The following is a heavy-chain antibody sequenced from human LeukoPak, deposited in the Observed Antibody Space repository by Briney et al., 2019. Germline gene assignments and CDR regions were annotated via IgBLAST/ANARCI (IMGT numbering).Heavy chain of an antibody. V-gene: IGHV3-48*01. J-gene: IGHJ5*02. CDR1: GFTFSSYE. CDR2: ISSSSSTI. Sequence: GGSLRLSCAASGFTFSSYEMNWVRQAPGKVLEWVSYISSSSSTIYYADSVKGRFTISRDNAKNSLYLQLNSLRAEDTAVYYCARSLVVGATYPYHWGQGTLVTVSS. CDR3: ARSLVVGATYPYH. D-gene: IGHD1-26*01.